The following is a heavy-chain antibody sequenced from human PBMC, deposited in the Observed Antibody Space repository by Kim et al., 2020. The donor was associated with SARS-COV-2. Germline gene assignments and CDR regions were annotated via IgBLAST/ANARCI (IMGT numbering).Heavy chain of an antibody. Sequence: GGSLRLSCAASGFTFSSYAMSWVRQAPGKGLEWVSAISGSGGSTYYADSVKGRFTISRDNSKNTLYLQMNSLRAEDTAVYYCAKLSVVVAATLRREDFDYWGQGTLVTVSS. J-gene: IGHJ4*02. CDR1: GFTFSSYA. CDR3: AKLSVVVAATLRREDFDY. V-gene: IGHV3-23*01. D-gene: IGHD2-15*01. CDR2: ISGSGGST.